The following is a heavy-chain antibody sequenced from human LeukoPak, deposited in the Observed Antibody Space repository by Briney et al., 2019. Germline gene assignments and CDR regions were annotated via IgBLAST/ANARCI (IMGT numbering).Heavy chain of an antibody. CDR1: GFSFNTYA. Sequence: GGSLRLSCAASGFSFNTYAMSWVRQAPGKGLEWVSAISNTGGSTCYADSVKGRFTISRDNAKNSLYLQMNSLRAEDTAVYYCAREVRYFDWLLSHFDYWGQGTLVTVSS. CDR2: ISNTGGST. J-gene: IGHJ4*02. CDR3: AREVRYFDWLLSHFDY. D-gene: IGHD3-9*01. V-gene: IGHV3-23*01.